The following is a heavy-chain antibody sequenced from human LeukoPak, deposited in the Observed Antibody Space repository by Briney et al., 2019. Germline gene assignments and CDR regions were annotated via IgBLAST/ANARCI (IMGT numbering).Heavy chain of an antibody. CDR1: GGSISSSSYY. CDR2: IYYSGST. CDR3: ARARYNYYDSSGYYYGRFDP. V-gene: IGHV4-39*07. Sequence: PSETLSLTCTVSGGSISSSSYYWGWIRQPPGKGLEWIGSIYYSGSTYYNPSLKSRVTISVDTSKNQFSLKLSSVTAADTAVYYCARARYNYYDSSGYYYGRFDPWGQGTLVTVSS. J-gene: IGHJ5*02. D-gene: IGHD3-22*01.